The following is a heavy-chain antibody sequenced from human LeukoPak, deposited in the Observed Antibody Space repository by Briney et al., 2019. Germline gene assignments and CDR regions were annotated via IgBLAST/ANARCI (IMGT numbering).Heavy chain of an antibody. V-gene: IGHV3-23*01. CDR2: ITGSDVST. CDR1: GFTFSSYA. D-gene: IGHD7-27*01. CDR3: AKVHNWGSEYYFDY. J-gene: IGHJ4*02. Sequence: PGGSLRLSCAASGFTFSSYAMSWVRQAPGKGLEWVSIITGSDVSTYYADSVKGRFTIFRDNSKNTLYLQMNSLRAEDTAVYYCAKVHNWGSEYYFDYWGQGTLVTVSS.